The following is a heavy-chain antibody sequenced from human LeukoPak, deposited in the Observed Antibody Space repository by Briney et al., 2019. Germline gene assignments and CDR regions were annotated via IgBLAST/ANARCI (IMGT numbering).Heavy chain of an antibody. CDR2: IIPIFCTA. D-gene: IGHD3-3*01. V-gene: IGHV1-69*05. CDR1: GGTFSSYA. CDR3: ARDSEIFGVVTPTFDY. J-gene: IGHJ4*02. Sequence: SVKVSCKASGGTFSSYAIRWVRQAPGQGLEWMGRIIPIFCTANYAQKFQGRVTITTDESTSTAYMELSSLRSEDTAVYYCARDSEIFGVVTPTFDYWGQGTLVTVSS.